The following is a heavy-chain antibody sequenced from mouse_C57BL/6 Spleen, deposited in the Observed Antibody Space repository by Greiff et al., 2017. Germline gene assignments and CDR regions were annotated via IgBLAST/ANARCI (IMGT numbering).Heavy chain of an antibody. D-gene: IGHD3-2*02. V-gene: IGHV1-52*01. J-gene: IGHJ3*01. CDR2: IDPSDSET. Sequence: VQLQQPGAELVRPGSSVKLSCKASGYTFTSYWMHWVKQRPIQGLEWIGNIDPSDSETHYNQKFKDKATLTVDKSSSTAYMQLSSLTSEDSAVYYCARKGVTAQAFAYWGQGTLVTVSA. CDR1: GYTFTSYW. CDR3: ARKGVTAQAFAY.